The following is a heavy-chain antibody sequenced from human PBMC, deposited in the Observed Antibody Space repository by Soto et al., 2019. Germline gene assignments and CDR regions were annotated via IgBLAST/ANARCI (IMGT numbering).Heavy chain of an antibody. Sequence: GGSLRLSCAASGFTFSSYAMHWVRQAPGKGLEWVAVISYDGSNKYYADSVKGRFTISRDNSKNTLYLQMNSLRAEDTAVYYCARDYRYGDYFPSYYFDYWGQGTLVTVSS. CDR1: GFTFSSYA. D-gene: IGHD4-17*01. CDR2: ISYDGSNK. V-gene: IGHV3-30-3*01. CDR3: ARDYRYGDYFPSYYFDY. J-gene: IGHJ4*02.